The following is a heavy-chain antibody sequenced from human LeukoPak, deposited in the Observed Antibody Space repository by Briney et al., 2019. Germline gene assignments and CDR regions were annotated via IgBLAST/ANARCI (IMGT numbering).Heavy chain of an antibody. Sequence: GGSLRLSCAASGFTFSSYGMHWVRQAPGKGLEWVAVIWYDGSNKYYADSVKGRFIISRDNSKNTLYLQMNSLRAEDTAVYYCARGFIAAAGGEGYYFDYWGQGTLVTVSS. CDR2: IWYDGSNK. D-gene: IGHD6-13*01. V-gene: IGHV3-33*01. CDR1: GFTFSSYG. CDR3: ARGFIAAAGGEGYYFDY. J-gene: IGHJ4*02.